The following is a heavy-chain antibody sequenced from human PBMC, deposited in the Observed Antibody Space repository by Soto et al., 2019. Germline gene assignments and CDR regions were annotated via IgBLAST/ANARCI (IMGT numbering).Heavy chain of an antibody. CDR2: ISGSGGIT. D-gene: IGHD1-26*01. CDR3: AKDLLELMAFDY. Sequence: GGSLRLSCAVSGFTISTHGMSWVRQAPGKGLEWVSGISGSGGITYYADSVKGRFTISRDNSKNTLYLQMNSLRAEDTAVYYCAKDLLELMAFDYWGQGTLVTVSS. J-gene: IGHJ4*02. V-gene: IGHV3-23*01. CDR1: GFTISTHG.